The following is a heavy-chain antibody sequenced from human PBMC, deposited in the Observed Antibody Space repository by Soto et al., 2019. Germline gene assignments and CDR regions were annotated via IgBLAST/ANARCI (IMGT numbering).Heavy chain of an antibody. Sequence: PGESLKISCKASGYDFPIYWIGWVRQMPGKGLEWMGIIYPGDSDTKYNPSFQGQVTISADKSITTTYLQWSSLKASDTAIYYCAASIFYYGMDVWGQGTTVTVSS. CDR1: GYDFPIYW. CDR2: IYPGDSDT. CDR3: AASIFYYGMDV. V-gene: IGHV5-51*01. J-gene: IGHJ6*02.